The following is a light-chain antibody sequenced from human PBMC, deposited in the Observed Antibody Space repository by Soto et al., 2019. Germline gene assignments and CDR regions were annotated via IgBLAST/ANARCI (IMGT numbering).Light chain of an antibody. J-gene: IGKJ1*01. CDR3: MQGTHWPTT. CDR1: QSVVYSDGIAY. CDR2: KAS. V-gene: IGKV2-30*01. Sequence: DVVMTQSPLSLPVTLGQSASISCRSSQSVVYSDGIAYLSWFQQRPGQSPRRLIYKASNRDSGAPDRFSGSGSGTDFTLTISRVEAEDVGVYYCMQGTHWPTTFGRGTKVEIK.